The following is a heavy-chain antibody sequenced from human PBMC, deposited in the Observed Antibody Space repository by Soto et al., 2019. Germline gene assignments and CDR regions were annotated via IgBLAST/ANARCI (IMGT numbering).Heavy chain of an antibody. Sequence: GGSLRLSCAASGFTFDDYAMHWVRQAPGKGLEWVSGISWNSGSIGYADSVKGRFTISRDNAKNSLYLQMNSLRAEDTALYYCAKDIVGATIFAFDIWGQGTMVTVSS. J-gene: IGHJ3*02. V-gene: IGHV3-9*01. CDR1: GFTFDDYA. CDR3: AKDIVGATIFAFDI. CDR2: ISWNSGSI. D-gene: IGHD1-26*01.